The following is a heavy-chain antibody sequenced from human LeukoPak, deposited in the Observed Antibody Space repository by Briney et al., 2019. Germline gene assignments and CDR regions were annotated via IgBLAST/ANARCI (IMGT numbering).Heavy chain of an antibody. Sequence: GGSLRLSCAASGFTFSSYSMNWARQAPGKGLEWVSKISSSSSTTYYADSVKGRFTISRDTAKNSLYLQMNSLRDEDTAVYYCARDLRWLQFHDAFGTWGQGTMVTVSS. CDR1: GFTFSSYS. CDR3: ARDLRWLQFHDAFGT. V-gene: IGHV3-48*02. D-gene: IGHD5-24*01. CDR2: ISSSSSTT. J-gene: IGHJ3*02.